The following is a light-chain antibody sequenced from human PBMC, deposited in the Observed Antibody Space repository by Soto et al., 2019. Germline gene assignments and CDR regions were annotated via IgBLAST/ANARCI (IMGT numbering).Light chain of an antibody. CDR3: SAYTTNSTPYV. CDR2: EVS. Sequence: QSALTQPASVSGSPGQSITISCTGSSSDVGGYNYVSWYQQHPGKAPKLIIYEVSNRPSGVSNRFSGSKSGNTASLTISGLQAEDEADYYCSAYTTNSTPYVFGTGTKVPVL. CDR1: SSDVGGYNY. J-gene: IGLJ1*01. V-gene: IGLV2-14*01.